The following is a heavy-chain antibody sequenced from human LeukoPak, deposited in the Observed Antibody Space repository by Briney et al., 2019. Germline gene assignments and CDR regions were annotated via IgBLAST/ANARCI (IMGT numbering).Heavy chain of an antibody. V-gene: IGHV3-23*01. Sequence: GGSLRLSCAASGFTFSSYAMSWVRQAPGKGLKWVSGISGNGGGTYYADSVKGRFTISRDNAKNSLYLQRNSLRAEDTAVYYCARCRSGNTKWFDPWGEGTMVTASS. CDR3: ARCRSGNTKWFDP. J-gene: IGHJ5*01. CDR1: GFTFSSYA. D-gene: IGHD1-1*01. CDR2: ISGNGGGT.